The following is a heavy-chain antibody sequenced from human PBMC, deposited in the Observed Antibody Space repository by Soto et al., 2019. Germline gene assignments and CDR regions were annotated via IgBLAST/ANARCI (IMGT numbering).Heavy chain of an antibody. J-gene: IGHJ4*02. CDR1: GFTFRFSN. V-gene: IGHV3-48*02. D-gene: IGHD1-26*01. CDR3: ARERGGTYYFDY. CDR2: ISSSGTTI. Sequence: GGSLRLSCAASGFTFRFSNMNWVRQAPGKGLEWVSYISSSGTTIYYADSVKGRFTISRDNARNSLYLQMNSLGDEDTAVYYCARERGGTYYFDYWGQGTLVTVSS.